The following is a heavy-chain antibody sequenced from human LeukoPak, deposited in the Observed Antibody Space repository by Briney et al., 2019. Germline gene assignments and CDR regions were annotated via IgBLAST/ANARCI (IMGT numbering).Heavy chain of an antibody. CDR3: ARDGVQPGYSSGSDY. J-gene: IGHJ4*02. D-gene: IGHD6-19*01. V-gene: IGHV3-48*03. CDR2: ISSSGSTI. Sequence: GGSLRLSCAASGFTFSSYEMNWVRQAPGKGLGWVSYISSSGSTIYYADSVKGRFTISRDNAKNSLYLQMNSLRAEDTAVYYCARDGVQPGYSSGSDYWGQGTLVTVSS. CDR1: GFTFSSYE.